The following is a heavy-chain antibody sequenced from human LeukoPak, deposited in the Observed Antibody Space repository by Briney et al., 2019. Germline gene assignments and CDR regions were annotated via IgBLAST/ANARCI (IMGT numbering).Heavy chain of an antibody. V-gene: IGHV3-7*01. CDR2: IEQHGSEK. D-gene: IGHD4-17*01. CDR3: ARASHDYGDYTWDYYYGMDV. Sequence: GGSLRLSCAASGFILSSYWMTWVRQAPGKGLEWVANIEQHGSEKYYVDSVKGRFTISRDNAKNSLYLQMNSLRAEDTAVYYCARASHDYGDYTWDYYYGMDVWGQGTTVTVSS. J-gene: IGHJ6*02. CDR1: GFILSSYW.